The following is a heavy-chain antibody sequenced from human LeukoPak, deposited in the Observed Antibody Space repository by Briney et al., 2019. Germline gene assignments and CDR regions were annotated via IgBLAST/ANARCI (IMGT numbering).Heavy chain of an antibody. CDR2: ISSSSSYI. J-gene: IGHJ4*02. CDR1: GFTFSSYS. V-gene: IGHV3-21*01. D-gene: IGHD7-27*01. Sequence: GGSLRLSCAASGFTFSSYSMNWVRQAPGKGLEWVSSISSSSSYIYYADSVKGRFTISRDNAKNSLYLQMNSLRAEDTAVYYCARDSGDNPSFDYWGQGTLVTVSS. CDR3: ARDSGDNPSFDY.